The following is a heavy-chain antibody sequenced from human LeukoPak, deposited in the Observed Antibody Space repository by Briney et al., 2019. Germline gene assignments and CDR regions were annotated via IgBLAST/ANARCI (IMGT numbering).Heavy chain of an antibody. CDR1: GFTFSTYA. V-gene: IGHV3-30-3*01. Sequence: PGGSLRLSCAVSGFTFSTYAMHWVRQAPGKGLEWLAVISYDGGNKYYADSVKGRFTISRDNSKNTLYLQMNSLRAEDTAVYYCARASGGSSWYRDKYWGQGTLVTVSS. J-gene: IGHJ4*02. D-gene: IGHD6-13*01. CDR3: ARASGGSSWYRDKY. CDR2: ISYDGGNK.